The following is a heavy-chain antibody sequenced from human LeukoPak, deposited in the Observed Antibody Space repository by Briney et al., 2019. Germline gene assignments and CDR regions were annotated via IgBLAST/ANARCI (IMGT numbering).Heavy chain of an antibody. CDR3: ARVPSSSWYYFDY. V-gene: IGHV1-18*01. CDR2: TSVHNGNP. CDR1: GYSFRKYD. Sequence: ASVKVSCKASGYSFRKYDVSWVRQAPGQGLEWMGWTSVHNGNPKYAQKFQGRVTMTTDTSTSTHYMELRSLTSDDTAVYYCARVPSSSWYYFDYWGQGTPVTVSS. D-gene: IGHD6-13*01. J-gene: IGHJ4*02.